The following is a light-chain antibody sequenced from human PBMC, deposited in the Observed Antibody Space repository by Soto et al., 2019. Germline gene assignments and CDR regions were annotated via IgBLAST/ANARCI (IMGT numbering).Light chain of an antibody. Sequence: DIQMTQSPSSLSASVGDRVTITCRASQSISSYLNWYQQKPGKAPKLLIYAASSLQSGVPARFSGSGSGTDFTLTISSLQPEDFVTYYCQQSYSTPITFGQGTRLEMK. V-gene: IGKV1-39*01. CDR1: QSISSY. CDR2: AAS. CDR3: QQSYSTPIT. J-gene: IGKJ5*01.